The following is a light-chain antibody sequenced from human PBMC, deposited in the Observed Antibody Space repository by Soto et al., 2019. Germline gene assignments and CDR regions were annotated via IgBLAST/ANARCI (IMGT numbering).Light chain of an antibody. CDR3: GTCDTSLSAGV. J-gene: IGLJ3*02. V-gene: IGLV1-51*01. Sequence: SVLSQPPSVSAAPGQKVTISCSGSSCSIGNNYVSWYQQLRGTATKRLVYDNNKRPSAIPDRFSSSKSGASATLGITGLQTGDEADHDCGTCDTSLSAGVVGGATK. CDR1: SCSIGNNY. CDR2: DNN.